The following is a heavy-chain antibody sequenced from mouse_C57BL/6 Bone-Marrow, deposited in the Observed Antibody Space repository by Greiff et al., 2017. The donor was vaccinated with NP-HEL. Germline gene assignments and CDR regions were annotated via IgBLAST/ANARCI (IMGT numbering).Heavy chain of an antibody. J-gene: IGHJ4*01. CDR1: GYTFTSYW. V-gene: IGHV1-64*01. Sequence: QVQLQQPGAELVKPGASVKLSCKASGYTFTSYWMHWVKQRPGQGLEWIGMIHPISGSTNYNEKFKSKATLTVDKSSSTAYMQLSSLTSEDSAVYYCARYYYGSPYAMDYWGQGTSVTVSS. CDR3: ARYYYGSPYAMDY. D-gene: IGHD1-1*01. CDR2: IHPISGST.